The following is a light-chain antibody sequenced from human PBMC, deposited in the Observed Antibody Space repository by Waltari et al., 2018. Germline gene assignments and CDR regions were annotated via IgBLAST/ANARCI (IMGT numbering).Light chain of an antibody. CDR3: QQYGNSPPWT. J-gene: IGKJ1*01. CDR1: QSIASHY. CDR2: GAS. V-gene: IGKV3-20*01. Sequence: ETVLTQSPGTLSLSPGERATLSCRASQSIASHYLAWYQQKPGQAPRLLIYGASSRATGIPDRFSGSGSGPDFTLTISRLEPEDSGVYYCQQYGNSPPWTFGQGTKVEIK.